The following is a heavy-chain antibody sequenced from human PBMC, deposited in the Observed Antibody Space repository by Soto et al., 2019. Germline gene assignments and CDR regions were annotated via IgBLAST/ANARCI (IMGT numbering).Heavy chain of an antibody. CDR1: GGAVNGYY. CDR2: INHSGST. J-gene: IGHJ3*02. V-gene: IGHV4-34*01. CDR3: ARRRMVRGPLGAFDI. Sequence: SATLSLTRAAHGGAVNGYYWRWNRQPPGKGLEWIGEINHSGSTNYNPSLKSRVTISVDTSKNQFSLKLSSVTAADTAVYYCARRRMVRGPLGAFDIWGQGTMVT. D-gene: IGHD3-10*01.